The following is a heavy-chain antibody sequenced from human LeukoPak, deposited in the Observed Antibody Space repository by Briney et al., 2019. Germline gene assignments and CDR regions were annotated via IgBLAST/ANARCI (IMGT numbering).Heavy chain of an antibody. CDR3: ASTSRLGSNDAFDI. J-gene: IGHJ3*02. CDR2: IYPGDSNT. Sequence: GESLKISCKGSGYSFTSYWIGRVRQMPGKGLECMGIIYPGDSNTRYSPSFQGQVTISADKSITTAHLQWSSLKASDTAMYYCASTSRLGSNDAFDIWGRGTMVTVSS. CDR1: GYSFTSYW. V-gene: IGHV5-51*01. D-gene: IGHD7-27*01.